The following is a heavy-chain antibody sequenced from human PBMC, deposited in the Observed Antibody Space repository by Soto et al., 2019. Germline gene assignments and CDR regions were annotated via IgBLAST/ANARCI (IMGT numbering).Heavy chain of an antibody. Sequence: SETLSLTCSVSCGSISRYYCSWVRQPPGKGQEWIGHMHYSGNTRYNPSLKSRATVSLDTSKNQFSLKLSSVTAADTAVYYCATSTGWPGFDFWGQGTLVTVSS. CDR2: MHYSGNT. CDR1: CGSISRYY. J-gene: IGHJ4*02. V-gene: IGHV4-59*08. D-gene: IGHD2-8*02. CDR3: ATSTGWPGFDF.